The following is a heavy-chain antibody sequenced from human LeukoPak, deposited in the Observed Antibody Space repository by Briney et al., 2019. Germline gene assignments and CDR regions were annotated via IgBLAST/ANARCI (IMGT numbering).Heavy chain of an antibody. D-gene: IGHD3-10*01. CDR3: ARGGSGSYYGIGLDY. CDR1: GFTFNSYS. V-gene: IGHV3-21*04. Sequence: GGSLRLSCAASGFTFNSYSMNWVRQAPGKGLEWVSSISSSSLSYIYYADSVKGRFTIFRDNAKNSLYLQMNSLRAEDTAVYYCARGGSGSYYGIGLDYWGQGTLVTVSS. J-gene: IGHJ4*02. CDR2: ISSSSLSYI.